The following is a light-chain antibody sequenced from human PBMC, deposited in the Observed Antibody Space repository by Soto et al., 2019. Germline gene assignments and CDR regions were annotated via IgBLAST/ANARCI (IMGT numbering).Light chain of an antibody. J-gene: IGKJ5*01. CDR3: QKYSSVIT. CDR1: KGISNF. Sequence: DIQMTQSPSSLSASVGDRVTITCRTSKGISNFLAWYQQKPGKVPKLLISAASILQSGVPFRFSGSGSGTDFTLTITSLQPEDVATYYCQKYSSVITFGQGTRLEIK. CDR2: AAS. V-gene: IGKV1-27*01.